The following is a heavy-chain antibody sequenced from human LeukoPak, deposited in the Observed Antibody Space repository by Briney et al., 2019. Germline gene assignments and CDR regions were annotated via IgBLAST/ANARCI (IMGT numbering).Heavy chain of an antibody. CDR3: ARGDYGSGSHYSPNSYHMDV. CDR1: GYTFTGYY. J-gene: IGHJ6*03. CDR2: ISPASGGT. D-gene: IGHD3-10*01. V-gene: IGHV1-2*02. Sequence: ASVKVSCKAAGYTFTGYYIHWVRQAPGQGLDWVGWISPASGGTKYAQKFQGRVTMTRDTSISTSYMELSRLRSDDTAVYYCARGDYGSGSHYSPNSYHMDVWGKGTTVTVSS.